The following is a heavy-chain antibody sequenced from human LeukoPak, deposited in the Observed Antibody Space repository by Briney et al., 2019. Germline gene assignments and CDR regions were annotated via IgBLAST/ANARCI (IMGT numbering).Heavy chain of an antibody. J-gene: IGHJ6*03. CDR1: GFTFSSYG. Sequence: GGSLRLSCAASGFTFSSYGMSWVRQAPGKGLEWVSGISGSGGSTYYADSVKGRFTISRDNSKNTLYLQMNSLRAEDTAVYYCAKTAYYYDSSGYYYSGYSYYFMDVWGKGTTVTVSS. V-gene: IGHV3-23*01. CDR3: AKTAYYYDSSGYYYSGYSYYFMDV. CDR2: ISGSGGST. D-gene: IGHD3-22*01.